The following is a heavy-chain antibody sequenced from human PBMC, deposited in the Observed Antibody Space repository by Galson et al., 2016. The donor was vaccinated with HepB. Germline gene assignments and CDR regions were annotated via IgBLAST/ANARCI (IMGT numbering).Heavy chain of an antibody. D-gene: IGHD3-22*01. CDR2: IYWDDDK. CDR1: GFSRSTSGVG. J-gene: IGHJ4*02. V-gene: IGHV2-5*02. CDR3: APYYYDRSGYYFRTQGYFDY. Sequence: PALVKPTQTLTLTCTFSGFSRSTSGVGVGWIRQPPGKALEWLALIYWDDDKRYSPSLKSRLTITKDTSKNQVVLTMTNMDPVDTATYYCAPYYYDRSGYYFRTQGYFDYWGQGTLVTVSS.